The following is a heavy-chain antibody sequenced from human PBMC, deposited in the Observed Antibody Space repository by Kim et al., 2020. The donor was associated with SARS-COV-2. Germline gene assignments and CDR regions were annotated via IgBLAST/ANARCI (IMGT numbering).Heavy chain of an antibody. CDR2: TYPGASDT. Sequence: GESLKISCKGFGYDYTTHWIAWVRQMPGQGLEWMGITYPGASDTRYSVSFQGQVTISADKSINAAYLQWTSLKASDTAMYYCARRAEKSKEYLDVWGQGTMVTVSA. CDR1: GYDYTTHW. D-gene: IGHD4-4*01. V-gene: IGHV5-51*01. J-gene: IGHJ3*01. CDR3: ARRAEKSKEYLDV.